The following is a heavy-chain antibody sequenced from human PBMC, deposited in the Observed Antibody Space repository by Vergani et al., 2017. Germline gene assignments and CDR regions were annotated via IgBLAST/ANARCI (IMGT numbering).Heavy chain of an antibody. CDR1: GGTFSSYA. CDR2: IIPIFGTA. Sequence: QVQLVQSGAEVKKPGSSVKVSCKASGGTFSSYAISWVRQAPGQGLEWMGGIIPIFGTANYAQKFQGRVTIAADETTGTAYMELSSLRSEDTAVYYCAGAYYDFWSGYYLDYWGQGTLVTVSS. J-gene: IGHJ4*02. V-gene: IGHV1-69*01. D-gene: IGHD3-3*01. CDR3: AGAYYDFWSGYYLDY.